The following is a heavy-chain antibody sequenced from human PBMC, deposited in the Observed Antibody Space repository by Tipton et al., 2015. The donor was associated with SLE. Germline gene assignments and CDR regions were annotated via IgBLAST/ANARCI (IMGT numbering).Heavy chain of an antibody. CDR2: IYSSGST. V-gene: IGHV4-59*12. J-gene: IGHJ4*02. D-gene: IGHD5-24*01. Sequence: LRLSCTVSGGSIASYYLNWIRQPPGKGLEWIGLIYSSGSTNYNPTLKSRVTISVATSKNQHSLRLNSVTAADTAVYYCARSEKWLQPYFDYWGQGTLVTVSS. CDR3: ARSEKWLQPYFDY. CDR1: GGSIASYY.